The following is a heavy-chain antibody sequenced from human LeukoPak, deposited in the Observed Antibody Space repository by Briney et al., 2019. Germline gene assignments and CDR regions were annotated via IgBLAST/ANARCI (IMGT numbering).Heavy chain of an antibody. D-gene: IGHD3-10*01. Sequence: PGGSLRLSCAASGLTFSSYEMSWVRQAQGKGMEGVSYIICSCSTIYYADSEKGRFNICRDNAKNALYLQLISLRADDMAVYYCARDRTMVRGVLDYYYYYMDVWGKGTTVTVSS. CDR1: GLTFSSYE. V-gene: IGHV3-48*03. CDR2: IICSCSTI. CDR3: ARDRTMVRGVLDYYYYYMDV. J-gene: IGHJ6*03.